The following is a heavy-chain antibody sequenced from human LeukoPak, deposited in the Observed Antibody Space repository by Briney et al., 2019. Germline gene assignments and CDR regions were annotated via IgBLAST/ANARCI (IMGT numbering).Heavy chain of an antibody. V-gene: IGHV1-8*01. CDR3: ARGLSSGWYSDY. D-gene: IGHD6-19*01. CDR2: MNPNSGNT. CDR1: GYTFTSYD. J-gene: IGHJ4*02. Sequence: GASVKVSCKASGYTFTSYDINWVRQATGQGLEWMGWMNPNSGNTGYAQKFQGRVTMTRNTSISTAYMELSSLRSEDTAAYYCARGLSSGWYSDYWGQGTLVTVSS.